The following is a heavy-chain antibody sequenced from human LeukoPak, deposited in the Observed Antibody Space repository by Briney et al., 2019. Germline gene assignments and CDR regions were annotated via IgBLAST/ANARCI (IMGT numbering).Heavy chain of an antibody. Sequence: PSETPSLTCTVSGDSISSTSYFWGWIRQPPGKGLEWIGSIYYSGSTYYNPSLKSRVTISVDTSKNQFSLKLSSVTAADTAVYYCARRVRVIRAFDIWGQGTMVTVSS. CDR1: GDSISSTSYF. CDR2: IYYSGST. CDR3: ARRVRVIRAFDI. J-gene: IGHJ3*02. V-gene: IGHV4-39*01. D-gene: IGHD2-21*01.